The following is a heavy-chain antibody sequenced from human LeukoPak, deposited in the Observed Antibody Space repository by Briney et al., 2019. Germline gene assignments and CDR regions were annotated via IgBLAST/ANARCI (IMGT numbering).Heavy chain of an antibody. Sequence: GESLKISCKGFGYSFTSYWIGWVRQMPGKGLEWMGIIYPGDSDTRYSPSFQGQVTISADKSISTAYLQWSSLKASDTAMYYCARQPQVDYYDSSGYYESYYFDYWGQGTLVTVSS. V-gene: IGHV5-51*01. CDR3: ARQPQVDYYDSSGYYESYYFDY. D-gene: IGHD3-22*01. CDR1: GYSFTSYW. J-gene: IGHJ4*02. CDR2: IYPGDSDT.